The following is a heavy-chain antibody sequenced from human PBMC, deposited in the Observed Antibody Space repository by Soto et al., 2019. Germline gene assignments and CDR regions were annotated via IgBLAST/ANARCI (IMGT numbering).Heavy chain of an antibody. D-gene: IGHD2-15*01. CDR3: AKRRGAGGHFDY. V-gene: IGHV3-23*01. Sequence: EVELLESGVGLVHPEGSLRLSCAASGFTFSTYAMGWVRQAPGKGLEWVSVVSSGGGTQYADSVKGRFTVSRDNSTNTLSLQMNSLSADDTAVYYCAKRRGAGGHFDYWGQGALVTVSS. CDR1: GFTFSTYA. CDR2: VSSGGGT. J-gene: IGHJ4*02.